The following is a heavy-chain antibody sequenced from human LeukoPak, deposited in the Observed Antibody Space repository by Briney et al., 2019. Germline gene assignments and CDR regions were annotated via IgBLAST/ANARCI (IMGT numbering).Heavy chain of an antibody. Sequence: GGSLRLSCAASGFTFNSYWMTWVRQAPGKGLEWVATIKQDGSEKYYVDSVKGRFTISRDNAENSLYLQMNSLGAEDTAVYYCAIERNTDFWSGYYTNYFLYWGEGTLVTLSS. J-gene: IGHJ4*02. CDR2: IKQDGSEK. CDR3: AIERNTDFWSGYYTNYFLY. CDR1: GFTFNSYW. D-gene: IGHD3-3*01. V-gene: IGHV3-7*01.